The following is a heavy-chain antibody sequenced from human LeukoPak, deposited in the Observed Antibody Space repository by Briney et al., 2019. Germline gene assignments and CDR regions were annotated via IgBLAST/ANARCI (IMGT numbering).Heavy chain of an antibody. CDR3: ARWSRPVARFDY. CDR1: GGSISSSSYY. Sequence: SETLSLTCTVSGGSISSSSYYWGWIRQPPGKGLEWIGNIYYSESTYYNPSLKSRVTISVDTSKNQFSLNLGSVTAADTAVYYCARWSRPVARFDYWGQGTLVTVSS. J-gene: IGHJ4*02. D-gene: IGHD6-19*01. CDR2: IYYSEST. V-gene: IGHV4-39*01.